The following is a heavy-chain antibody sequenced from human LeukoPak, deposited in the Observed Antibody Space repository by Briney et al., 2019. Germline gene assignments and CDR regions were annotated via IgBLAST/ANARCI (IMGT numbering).Heavy chain of an antibody. D-gene: IGHD3-3*01. Sequence: GGSLRLSCAASGFTFRSYAMSWVRQAPGKGLGWVSAISGSGGSTYYADSVKGRFTISRDNSKNTLYLHMNSLRAEDTAVYYCAKDLYGAYYDFWSGYSPVDYWGQGTLVTVSS. CDR1: GFTFRSYA. J-gene: IGHJ4*02. V-gene: IGHV3-23*01. CDR3: AKDLYGAYYDFWSGYSPVDY. CDR2: ISGSGGST.